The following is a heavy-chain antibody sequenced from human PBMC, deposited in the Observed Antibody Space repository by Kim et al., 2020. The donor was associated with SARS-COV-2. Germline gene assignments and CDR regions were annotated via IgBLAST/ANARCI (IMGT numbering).Heavy chain of an antibody. CDR3: AGDRGGIYGMDV. J-gene: IGHJ6*02. V-gene: IGHV3-48*02. D-gene: IGHD3-10*01. CDR2: ISRSSNTI. Sequence: GGSLRLSCTASGFNFGTYDMNWVRQTPGKGLEWVSYISRSSNTIYYADSVKGRFTISRDNAKNSLSLQMNSLRDEDTAVYFCAGDRGGIYGMDVWGQGTTVTVSS. CDR1: GFNFGTYD.